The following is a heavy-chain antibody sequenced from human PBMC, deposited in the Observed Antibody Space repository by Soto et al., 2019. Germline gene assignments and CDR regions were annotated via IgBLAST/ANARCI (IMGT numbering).Heavy chain of an antibody. CDR3: AKPFEQWLVPYDAFDI. D-gene: IGHD6-19*01. CDR1: GFTFNSYA. J-gene: IGHJ3*02. V-gene: IGHV3-23*01. Sequence: GGSLRLACAASGFTFNSYAMSWVRQAPGKGLEWVSAISGSGGSTYYADSVKGRFTISRDNSKNTLYLQMNSLRAEDTAVYYCAKPFEQWLVPYDAFDIWGQGTMVTVSS. CDR2: ISGSGGST.